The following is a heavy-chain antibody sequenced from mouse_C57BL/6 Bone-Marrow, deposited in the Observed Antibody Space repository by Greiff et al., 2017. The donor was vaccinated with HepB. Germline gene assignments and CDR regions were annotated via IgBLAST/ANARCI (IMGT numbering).Heavy chain of an antibody. CDR2: IHPNSGST. J-gene: IGHJ2*01. V-gene: IGHV1-64*01. Sequence: VQLQQSGAELVKPGASVKLSCKASGYTFTSYWMHWVKQRPGQGLEWIGMIHPNSGSTNYNEKFKSKATLTVDKSSSTAYMQLSSLTSEDSAVYYCARSGYGRHFDYWGQGTTLTVSS. CDR1: GYTFTSYW. D-gene: IGHD1-1*01. CDR3: ARSGYGRHFDY.